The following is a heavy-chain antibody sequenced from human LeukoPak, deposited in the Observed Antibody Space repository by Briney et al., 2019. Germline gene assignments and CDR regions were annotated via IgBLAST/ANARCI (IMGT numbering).Heavy chain of an antibody. J-gene: IGHJ6*03. Sequence: SETLSLTCTVSDTSINTYYWSWIRQPAGKGLEWIGHIYTTGTTNYNPSLKSRVTMSIDTSKNQFSLNLRSVTAADTAVYFCARLGEHSYMDVWGRGTTVTVSS. D-gene: IGHD3-10*01. CDR1: DTSINTYY. CDR3: ARLGEHSYMDV. CDR2: IYTTGTT. V-gene: IGHV4-4*07.